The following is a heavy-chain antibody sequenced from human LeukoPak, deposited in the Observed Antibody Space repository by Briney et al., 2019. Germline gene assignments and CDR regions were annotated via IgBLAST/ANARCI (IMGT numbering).Heavy chain of an antibody. V-gene: IGHV3-64*01. Sequence: GGSLRLSCAASGFTFRSYAMHWVGQAPGKELDYVSAISSNGGSTYYANSVKGRFTISRDNSKNTLYLQMGSLRVEDMAVYYCARTQGDFWSGYYWFDPWGQGTLVTVSS. J-gene: IGHJ5*02. CDR3: ARTQGDFWSGYYWFDP. D-gene: IGHD3-3*01. CDR1: GFTFRSYA. CDR2: ISSNGGST.